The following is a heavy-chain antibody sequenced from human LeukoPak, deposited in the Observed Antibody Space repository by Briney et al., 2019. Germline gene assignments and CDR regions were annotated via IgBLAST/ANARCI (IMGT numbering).Heavy chain of an antibody. Sequence: PSETLSLTCSASGASTSDKYWSWIRQSPGRILEWIGHIYNGRNTKYNPSLTSRVTISVDTSKNQFSLSLTSVTAADTAMYYCAQTTGWPGFDFWGPGALVTVSS. CDR2: IYNGRNT. V-gene: IGHV4-59*08. D-gene: IGHD6-19*01. J-gene: IGHJ4*02. CDR3: AQTTGWPGFDF. CDR1: GASTSDKY.